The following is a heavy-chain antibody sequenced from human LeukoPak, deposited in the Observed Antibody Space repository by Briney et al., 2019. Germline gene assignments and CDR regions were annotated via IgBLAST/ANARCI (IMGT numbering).Heavy chain of an antibody. CDR3: ARGRTNDLY. D-gene: IGHD2-8*01. CDR2: IKQDGSEK. J-gene: IGHJ4*02. Sequence: GGSLRLSCAASGFTFSSYAMSWVRQAPGKGLEWVANIKQDGSEKYYVDSVKGRFTISRDNAKNSLYLQMNSLRAEDTAVYYCARGRTNDLYWGQGTLVTVSS. V-gene: IGHV3-7*01. CDR1: GFTFSSYA.